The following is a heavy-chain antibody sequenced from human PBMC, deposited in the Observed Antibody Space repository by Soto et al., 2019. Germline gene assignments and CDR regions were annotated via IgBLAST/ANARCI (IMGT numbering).Heavy chain of an antibody. Sequence: QVQLQESGPGLVKPSETLSLTCTVSGGSISSYYWSWIRQPPGKGLEWIGYIYYSGSTNYNPSLKSRVTISVDTSKNQFSLKLSSVTAADTAVYYCARVRFSSYQQLVAGEGNWFDPWGQGTLVTVSS. CDR2: IYYSGST. V-gene: IGHV4-59*01. CDR1: GGSISSYY. D-gene: IGHD6-6*01. CDR3: ARVRFSSYQQLVAGEGNWFDP. J-gene: IGHJ5*02.